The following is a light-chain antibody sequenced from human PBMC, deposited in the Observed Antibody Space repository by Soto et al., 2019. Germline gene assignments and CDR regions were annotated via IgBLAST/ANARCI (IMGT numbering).Light chain of an antibody. J-gene: IGKJ5*01. V-gene: IGKV3-15*01. CDR2: DAS. Sequence: VMTQSPATLSMSPGERATLSCRASESVSRHLAWYQQKPGQAPRLLIYDASTRATGIPDRFSGGGSGTEFTLTISSLQSEDFVAYYCQQYNSWPPITFGQGTRLEI. CDR3: QQYNSWPPIT. CDR1: ESVSRH.